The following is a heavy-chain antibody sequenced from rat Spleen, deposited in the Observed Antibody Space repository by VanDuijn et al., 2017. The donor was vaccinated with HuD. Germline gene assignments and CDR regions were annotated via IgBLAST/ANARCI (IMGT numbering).Heavy chain of an antibody. V-gene: IGHV5S13*01. J-gene: IGHJ2*01. CDR2: ISTGGGST. D-gene: IGHD1-10*01. CDR1: GFTFTNYD. CDR3: ARYITTTGYFDY. Sequence: EVQLVESGGGLVQPGRSLKLSCAVSGFTFTNYDMAWVRQAPTKGLEWVASISTGGGSTYYRDSVKGRFTISRDNAQNTLYLQMDSLRSEDTATYYCARYITTTGYFDYWGQGVMVTVSS.